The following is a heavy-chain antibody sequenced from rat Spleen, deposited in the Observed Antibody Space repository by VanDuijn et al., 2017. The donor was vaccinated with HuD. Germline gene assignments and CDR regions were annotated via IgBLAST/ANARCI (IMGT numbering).Heavy chain of an antibody. Sequence: EVQLVESGGGLVQPGRSLKLSCAASGFTFSDYAMAWVRQAPKKGLEWVATIIYDGSSTYYRDSVKGRFTISRDNAKNTQYLQMDSLRSEDTATYYCTRTSYGGYRDWFAYWGQGTLVTVSS. CDR1: GFTFSDYA. J-gene: IGHJ3*01. CDR3: TRTSYGGYRDWFAY. D-gene: IGHD1-11*01. V-gene: IGHV5-17*01. CDR2: IIYDGSST.